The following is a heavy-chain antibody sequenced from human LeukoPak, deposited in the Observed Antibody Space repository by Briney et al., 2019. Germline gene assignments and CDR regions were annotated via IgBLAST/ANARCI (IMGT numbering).Heavy chain of an antibody. J-gene: IGHJ5*02. Sequence: ASVKVSCKASGYTFTGYYMHWVRQAPGQGLEWMGWINPNSGGTNYAQKFQGRVTMTRDTSNSTAYMELSRLRSDDTAVYYCARDREDCSSTSCYTSYNWFNPWGQGTLVTVSS. CDR1: GYTFTGYY. D-gene: IGHD2-2*02. V-gene: IGHV1-2*02. CDR2: INPNSGGT. CDR3: ARDREDCSSTSCYTSYNWFNP.